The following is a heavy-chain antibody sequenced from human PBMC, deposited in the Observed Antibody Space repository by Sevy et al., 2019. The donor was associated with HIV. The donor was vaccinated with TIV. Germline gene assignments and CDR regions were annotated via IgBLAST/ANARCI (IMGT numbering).Heavy chain of an antibody. J-gene: IGHJ6*03. CDR3: AKDGCKPSVGDENYYYYYMDV. Sequence: GGSLRLSCAASGFTFSSYAMSWVRQAPGKGLEWVSAISGSGGSTYYGDSVKGRFTISRDNSKNTLYLQMNSLRAEDTAVYYCAKDGCKPSVGDENYYYYYMDVWGKGTTVTVSS. CDR2: ISGSGGST. CDR1: GFTFSSYA. D-gene: IGHD3-16*01. V-gene: IGHV3-23*01.